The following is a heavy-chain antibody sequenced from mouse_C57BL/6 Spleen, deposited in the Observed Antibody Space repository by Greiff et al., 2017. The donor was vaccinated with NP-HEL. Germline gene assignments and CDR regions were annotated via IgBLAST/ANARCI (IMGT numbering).Heavy chain of an antibody. CDR3: ARPAYGSSYGFAY. J-gene: IGHJ3*01. CDR1: GYTFTSYW. D-gene: IGHD1-1*01. Sequence: QVQLQQPGAELVMPGASVKLSCKASGYTFTSYWMHWVKQRPGQGLEWIGEIDPSDSYTNYNQKFKGKSTLTVDKSSSTAYMQLSSLTSEDSAVYYCARPAYGSSYGFAYWGQGTLVTVSA. CDR2: IDPSDSYT. V-gene: IGHV1-69*01.